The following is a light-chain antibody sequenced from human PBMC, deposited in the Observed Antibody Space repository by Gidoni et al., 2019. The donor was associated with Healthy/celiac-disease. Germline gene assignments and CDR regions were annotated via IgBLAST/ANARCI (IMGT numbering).Light chain of an antibody. Sequence: EIVLTQSPGTLSLSPGERATLSCRASQSVSSSYLAWYQQKPGQAPRLLIYGASSRATGISDRFSGSGSGTDFTLTISRLEPEGFAVYYCQQYGSSPPYTFGQGTKLEIK. V-gene: IGKV3-20*01. CDR2: GAS. CDR1: QSVSSSY. CDR3: QQYGSSPPYT. J-gene: IGKJ2*01.